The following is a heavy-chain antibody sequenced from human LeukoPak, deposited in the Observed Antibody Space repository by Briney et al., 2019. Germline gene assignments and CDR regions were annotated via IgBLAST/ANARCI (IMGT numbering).Heavy chain of an antibody. CDR2: IRYDGSNK. D-gene: IGHD6-13*01. V-gene: IGHV3-30*02. CDR3: AKGGIIAAATFDY. CDR1: GFTFSSYA. J-gene: IGHJ4*02. Sequence: GGSLRLSCAASGFTFSSYAMSWVRQAPGKGLEWVTFIRYDGSNKYYADSVKGRFTISRDNSKNTVYLQMNSLGEEGTAVYYCAKGGIIAAATFDYWGQGTLVTVSS.